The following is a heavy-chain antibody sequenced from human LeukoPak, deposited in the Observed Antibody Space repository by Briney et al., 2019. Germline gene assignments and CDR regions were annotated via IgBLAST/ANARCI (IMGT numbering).Heavy chain of an antibody. CDR3: ARRDYALDY. Sequence: SETLSLTCTVSGGSIRSSYYYWGWIRQPPGKGLEWIGSIYDSGSTYYNPSLKSRVTISVDTSKNQFSLKLNSVTAADTAVYYCARRDYALDYWGQGTLVTVSS. J-gene: IGHJ4*02. CDR2: IYDSGST. CDR1: GGSIRSSYYY. V-gene: IGHV4-39*01. D-gene: IGHD4-17*01.